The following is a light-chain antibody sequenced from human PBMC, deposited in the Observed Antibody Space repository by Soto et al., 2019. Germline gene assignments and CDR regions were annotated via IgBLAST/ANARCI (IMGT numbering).Light chain of an antibody. CDR3: QQYNNWLRT. V-gene: IGKV3-15*01. CDR1: RSVSSSY. CDR2: GAS. Sequence: SQSPCTLSLSTGERATLSCRASRSVSSSYLAWYQQKPGQAPRLLIYGASSRATGIPARFSGSGSGTEFTLTIGSLQAEDFAVYYCQQYNNWLRTFGDGTKVDIK. J-gene: IGKJ2*02.